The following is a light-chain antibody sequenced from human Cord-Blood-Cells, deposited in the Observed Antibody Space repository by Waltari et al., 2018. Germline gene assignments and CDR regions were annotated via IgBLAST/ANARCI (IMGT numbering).Light chain of an antibody. CDR1: QRVSSY. Sequence: EIVLTQPPATLSLSPGDRLTLSCMATQRVSSYLAWYQQKPGQAPRLLIYDASNCATGIPARFSGSGSGTDFTLTISSLEPEDFAVYYCQQRSNWPLTFGGGTKVEIK. J-gene: IGKJ4*01. CDR2: DAS. CDR3: QQRSNWPLT. V-gene: IGKV3-11*01.